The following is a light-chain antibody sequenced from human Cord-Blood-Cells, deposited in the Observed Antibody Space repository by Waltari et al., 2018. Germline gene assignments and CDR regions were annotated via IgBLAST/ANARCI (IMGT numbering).Light chain of an antibody. V-gene: IGLV3-1*01. Sequence: SYELTQPPSVSVSPGQTASITCSGDKLGDKYACWYQQKPGQSPVLVIYQDSKRPSGIPARFCGCSAGNTAPLPISGTQAMDEADYYCQAWDSSTGVFGGGTKLTVL. CDR2: QDS. CDR1: KLGDKY. J-gene: IGLJ2*01. CDR3: QAWDSSTGV.